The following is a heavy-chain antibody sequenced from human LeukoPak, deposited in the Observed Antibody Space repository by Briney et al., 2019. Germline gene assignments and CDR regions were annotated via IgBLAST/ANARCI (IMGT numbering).Heavy chain of an antibody. Sequence: ASVKVSCKASGYTFTSYDINWVRQATGQGLEWMGWMNPNSGNTGYAQKFQGRVTMTRNTSISTAYMELSSLRSEDTAMYYCARPYDSSGYYYSYWGQGTLVTVSS. CDR1: GYTFTSYD. CDR3: ARPYDSSGYYYSY. J-gene: IGHJ4*02. V-gene: IGHV1-8*01. CDR2: MNPNSGNT. D-gene: IGHD3-22*01.